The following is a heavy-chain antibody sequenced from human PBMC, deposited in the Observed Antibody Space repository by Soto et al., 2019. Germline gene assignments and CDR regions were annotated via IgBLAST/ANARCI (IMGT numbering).Heavy chain of an antibody. D-gene: IGHD6-19*01. CDR3: ARYNSAWNDY. CDR2: INPNSGAT. J-gene: IGHJ4*02. V-gene: IGHV1-2*02. CDR1: GYTFTGYH. Sequence: ASVKVSCKASGYTFTGYHLHWLRQAPGQGLEWMGWINPNSGATEYAQKFQGRVTMTGDTSISTAYMEVSRLRSDDTAVYHCARYNSAWNDYWGQGTLVTVSS.